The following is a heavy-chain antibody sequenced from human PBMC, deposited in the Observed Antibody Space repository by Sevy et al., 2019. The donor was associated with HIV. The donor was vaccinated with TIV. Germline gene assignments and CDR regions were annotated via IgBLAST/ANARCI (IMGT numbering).Heavy chain of an antibody. Sequence: ASVKVSCKASGGSFSSYAISWVRQAAGQGLEWMGGIIPIFGTANYAQKFQGRVTITADESTSTAYMELSSLRSEDTAVYYCAIGSDTAMVNGYWGQGTLVTVSS. CDR1: GGSFSSYA. V-gene: IGHV1-69*13. J-gene: IGHJ4*02. D-gene: IGHD5-18*01. CDR3: AIGSDTAMVNGY. CDR2: IIPIFGTA.